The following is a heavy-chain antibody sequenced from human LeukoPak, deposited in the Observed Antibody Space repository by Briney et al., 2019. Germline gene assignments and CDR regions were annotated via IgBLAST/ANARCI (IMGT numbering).Heavy chain of an antibody. Sequence: GGSLRLSCAASGFTFSNYGMHWVRQAPDKGLEWVAFLQNDGSDIHYADSVEGRFTISRDNSKNTLYLQMNSLRAEDTAVYYCAKGDEYNNGALGGMDVWGQGTTVTVSS. D-gene: IGHD5-18*01. CDR3: AKGDEYNNGALGGMDV. J-gene: IGHJ6*02. V-gene: IGHV3-30*02. CDR1: GFTFSNYG. CDR2: LQNDGSDI.